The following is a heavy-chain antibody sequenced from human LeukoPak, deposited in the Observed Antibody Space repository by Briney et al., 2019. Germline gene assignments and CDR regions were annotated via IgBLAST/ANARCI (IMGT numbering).Heavy chain of an antibody. J-gene: IGHJ4*02. Sequence: SVKVSCKASGGTFSSYAISWVRQAPGQGLEWMGGIIPIFGTANYAQKFQGRVTITTDESTSTAYMELSSLRSEDTAVYYCAKYEGLCSGGRCYSSHFDYWGQGTLVTVSS. CDR1: GGTFSSYA. D-gene: IGHD2-15*01. CDR3: AKYEGLCSGGRCYSSHFDY. CDR2: IIPIFGTA. V-gene: IGHV1-69*05.